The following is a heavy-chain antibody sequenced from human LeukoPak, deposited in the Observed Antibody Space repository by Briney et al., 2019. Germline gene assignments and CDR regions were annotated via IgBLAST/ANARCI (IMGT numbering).Heavy chain of an antibody. CDR3: ARDPGYSGYDYYFDY. CDR1: GYTFTGYY. J-gene: IGHJ4*02. CDR2: INPNSGGT. V-gene: IGHV1-2*02. Sequence: GASVKVSCKASGYTFTGYYMHWVRQAPGQGLEWVGWINPNSGGTNYAQKFQGRVTMTRDASISTAYMELSRLRSDDTAVYYCARDPGYSGYDYYFDYWGQGTLVTVSS. D-gene: IGHD5-12*01.